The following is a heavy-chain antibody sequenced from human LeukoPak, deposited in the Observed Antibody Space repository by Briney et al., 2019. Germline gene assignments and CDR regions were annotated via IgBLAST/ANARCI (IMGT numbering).Heavy chain of an antibody. CDR1: GFTFSIHS. Sequence: GGSLRLSCAASGFTFSIHSMSWVRQAPGKGLEWVANIKQGGTEKYYVDSVKGRFTISRDNAENSLYLQMSSLRAEDTAVYYCARDHHDVLTGYYSNYYNYYYMDVWGKGTTVTVSS. CDR2: IKQGGTEK. J-gene: IGHJ6*03. CDR3: ARDHHDVLTGYYSNYYNYYYMDV. D-gene: IGHD3-9*01. V-gene: IGHV3-7*01.